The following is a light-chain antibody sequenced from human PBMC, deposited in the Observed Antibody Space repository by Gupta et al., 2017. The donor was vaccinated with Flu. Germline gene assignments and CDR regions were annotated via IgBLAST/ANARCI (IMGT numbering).Light chain of an antibody. V-gene: IGKV1-39*01. CDR2: SSS. CDR1: KSISNY. Sequence: GDRGTITCRASKSISNYLKWYQQKPGKAPKLLIYSSSNLQSGVPSRFSGSGSGTDFTLTISSLQPEDFATYFCQQSYTDIITFGQGTRLEIK. J-gene: IGKJ5*01. CDR3: QQSYTDIIT.